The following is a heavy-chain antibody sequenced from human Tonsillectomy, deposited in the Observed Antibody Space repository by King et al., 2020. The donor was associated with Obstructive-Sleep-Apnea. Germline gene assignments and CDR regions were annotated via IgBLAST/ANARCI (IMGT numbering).Heavy chain of an antibody. CDR1: GYSISSAYY. CDR3: ARIIPVTVLDY. CDR2: VYPSVGT. J-gene: IGHJ4*02. D-gene: IGHD6-19*01. V-gene: IGHV4-38-2*02. Sequence: QLQESGPGLVKPSETLSLTCSVSGYSISSAYYWGWIRQPPGEALEWIGSVYPSVGTSYNPSLKSRVTISVDASKNQFSLTLTSVTAADTAVYYCARIIPVTVLDYWGQGTLVTVSS.